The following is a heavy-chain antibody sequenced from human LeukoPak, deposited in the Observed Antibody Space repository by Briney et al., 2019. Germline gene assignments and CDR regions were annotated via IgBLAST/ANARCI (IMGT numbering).Heavy chain of an antibody. V-gene: IGHV4-39*01. J-gene: IGHJ4*02. CDR3: ARHNRGQQLDGWDY. CDR2: IYYSGSI. Sequence: SETLSLTCTVSGGSISSSSYYWGWIRQPPGKGLEWIGSIYYSGSIYYNPSLKSRVTISVDTSKNQFSLKLSSVTAADTAVYYCARHNRGQQLDGWDYWGQGTLVTVSS. CDR1: GGSISSSSYY. D-gene: IGHD6-13*01.